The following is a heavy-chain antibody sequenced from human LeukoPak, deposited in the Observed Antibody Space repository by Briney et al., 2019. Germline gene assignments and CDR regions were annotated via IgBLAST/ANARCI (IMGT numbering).Heavy chain of an antibody. D-gene: IGHD6-13*01. CDR1: GGSISSGGYY. V-gene: IGHV4-30-2*01. Sequence: PSQTLSLTCTVSGGSISSGGYYWSWIRQPPGKGLEWIGYIYHSGSTYYNPSLKSRVTISVDRSKNQFSLKLSSVTAADTAVYYCARRRRIGAVGTDAFDIWGQGTMVTVSS. CDR2: IYHSGST. CDR3: ARRRRIGAVGTDAFDI. J-gene: IGHJ3*02.